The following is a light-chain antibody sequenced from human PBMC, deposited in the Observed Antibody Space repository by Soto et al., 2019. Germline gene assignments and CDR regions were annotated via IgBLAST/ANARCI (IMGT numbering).Light chain of an antibody. J-gene: IGKJ1*01. CDR3: QQYNTYS. CDR2: KT. Sequence: DIQLTQSPSTLSASVGDRVIITCRASQRISGWMAWYQQKPGKAPNLLIYKTLKTGVPSRFSGSGSGTEFTLIISSLQPDDFATYYCQQYNTYSFGQGTTVEIK. V-gene: IGKV1-5*03. CDR1: QRISGW.